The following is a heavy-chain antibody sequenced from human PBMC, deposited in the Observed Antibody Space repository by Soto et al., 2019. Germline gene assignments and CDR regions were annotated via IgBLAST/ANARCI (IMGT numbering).Heavy chain of an antibody. J-gene: IGHJ5*02. V-gene: IGHV4-4*07. CDR2: ISTSGTT. CDR3: AREAGPDRWFDP. CDR1: GASISSNF. D-gene: IGHD6-19*01. Sequence: SETLSLTCTVSGASISSNFWTWIRQPAGKGLDWIGRISTSGTTNYNPSLKSRVTMSVDTSKNHFSLNLSSVTAADTAVYYCAREAGPDRWFDPWGQGTLVTVSS.